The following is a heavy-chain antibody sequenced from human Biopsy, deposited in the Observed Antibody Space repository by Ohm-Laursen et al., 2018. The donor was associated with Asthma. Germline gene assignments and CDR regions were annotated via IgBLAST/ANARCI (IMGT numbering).Heavy chain of an antibody. D-gene: IGHD1-7*01. Sequence: SLRLSCTASGFTFGDYWMSWVRQGPGKGPEWVALISYDGRETGYVDSVKGRFTISRDNSRNTLHLEMNSLRAEDTAVYFCARDSLGISGTIYWYDWWGQGTLVTVSS. V-gene: IGHV3-30*03. J-gene: IGHJ4*02. CDR3: ARDSLGISGTIYWYDW. CDR2: ISYDGRET. CDR1: GFTFGDYW.